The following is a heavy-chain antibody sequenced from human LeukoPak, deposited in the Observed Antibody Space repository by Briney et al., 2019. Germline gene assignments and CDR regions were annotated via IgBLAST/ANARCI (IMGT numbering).Heavy chain of an antibody. V-gene: IGHV3-23*01. J-gene: IGHJ4*02. D-gene: IGHD3-22*01. CDR1: GLVFSRHA. CDR2: ITYSGGST. Sequence: GGSLSLSCAASGLVFSRHAMTWVRQAPGKGLEWVSGITYSGGSTFYAESVKGRFTISRDNSKNTLYLQMNSLRAEDTAVYYCAKDFTYYYDSSGYYVDCWGQGTLVTVSS. CDR3: AKDFTYYYDSSGYYVDC.